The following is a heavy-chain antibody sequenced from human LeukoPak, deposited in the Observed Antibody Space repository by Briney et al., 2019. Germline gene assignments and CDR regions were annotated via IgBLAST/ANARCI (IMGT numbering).Heavy chain of an antibody. D-gene: IGHD6-13*01. Sequence: GGSLRLSCAASGFTFSTYSMNWVRQAPGKGLEWIAYLSSSGSAFSYADSVKGRFTISRDNAKNTLYLQMNSLRAEDTAVYYCARDPDSSLWVDYWGQGTLVTVSS. CDR3: ARDPDSSLWVDY. V-gene: IGHV3-48*04. CDR1: GFTFSTYS. CDR2: LSSSGSAF. J-gene: IGHJ4*02.